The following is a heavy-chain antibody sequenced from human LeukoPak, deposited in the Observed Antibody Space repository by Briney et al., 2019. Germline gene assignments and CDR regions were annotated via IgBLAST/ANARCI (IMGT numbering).Heavy chain of an antibody. Sequence: SETLSLTCTVSGGSISSHYWSWIRQPPWKGLEWIGYIYYSGSTYYNPSLKSRVTISVDTSKNQFSLKLSSVTAADTAVYYCARDRAEYYDYVWGSYRAFDIWGQGTMVTVSS. V-gene: IGHV4-59*11. D-gene: IGHD3-16*01. CDR3: ARDRAEYYDYVWGSYRAFDI. CDR1: GGSISSHY. J-gene: IGHJ3*02. CDR2: IYYSGST.